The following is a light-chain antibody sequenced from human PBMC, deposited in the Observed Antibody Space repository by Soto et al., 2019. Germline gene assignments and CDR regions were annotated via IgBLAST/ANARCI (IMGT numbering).Light chain of an antibody. V-gene: IGKV1-39*01. CDR2: AAS. Sequence: GGRVTITCRASQSISAYLNWYQQKPGKAPKLLIYAASSLQSGVPSRFSGSGSGTDFTLTISSLQPEDFATYSCQESYSTPSVTFGPGTKVDIK. CDR3: QESYSTPSVT. J-gene: IGKJ3*01. CDR1: QSISAY.